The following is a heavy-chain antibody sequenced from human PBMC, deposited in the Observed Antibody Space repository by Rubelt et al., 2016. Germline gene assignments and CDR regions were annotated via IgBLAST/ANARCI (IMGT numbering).Heavy chain of an antibody. D-gene: IGHD6-6*01. Sequence: GDSFTSYWIGWVRQMPGKGLEWMGIIYPGDSDTRYSPSFQGQVTISADKSISTAYPQWSSLKASDTAMYYCARLVVDEYSSSSANPSNWFDPWGQGTLVTVSS. CDR2: IYPGDSDT. CDR3: ARLVVDEYSSSSANPSNWFDP. V-gene: IGHV5-51*01. CDR1: GDSFTSYW. J-gene: IGHJ5*02.